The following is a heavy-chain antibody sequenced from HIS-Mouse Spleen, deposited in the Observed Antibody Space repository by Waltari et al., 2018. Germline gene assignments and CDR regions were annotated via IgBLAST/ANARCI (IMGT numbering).Heavy chain of an antibody. CDR2: IYYSGST. CDR1: GRSIRRCSYY. J-gene: IGHJ2*01. D-gene: IGHD6-13*01. Sequence: QLQLQESDPGLVKPSETLSLTCPVPGRSIRRCSYYWGWIRQPPGKGLEWIGSIYYSGSTYYNPSLKSRVTISVDTSKNQFSLKLSSVTAADTAVYYCAREIPYSSSWYDWYFDLWGRGTLVTVSS. CDR3: AREIPYSSSWYDWYFDL. V-gene: IGHV4-39*07.